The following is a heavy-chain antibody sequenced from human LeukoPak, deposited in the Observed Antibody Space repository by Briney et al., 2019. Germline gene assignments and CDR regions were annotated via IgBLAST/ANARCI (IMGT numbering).Heavy chain of an antibody. CDR2: INPNSGRT. Sequence: ASVKVSCKASGYTFTSSEINWVRQAAGQGLEWMGWINPNSGRTGYAQKFQGRVTMSANTSISTAYMELSSLRFDDTAVYYCARGRSGIAAAGTYDYWGQGTLITVSS. CDR1: GYTFTSSE. V-gene: IGHV1-8*01. J-gene: IGHJ4*02. CDR3: ARGRSGIAAAGTYDY. D-gene: IGHD6-25*01.